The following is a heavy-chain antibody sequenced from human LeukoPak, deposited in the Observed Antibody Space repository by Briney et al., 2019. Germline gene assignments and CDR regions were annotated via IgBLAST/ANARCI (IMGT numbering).Heavy chain of an antibody. V-gene: IGHV3-43*02. CDR3: ARESESSGWYDY. CDR1: GFIFHDYA. Sequence: GGSLRLSCAAPGFIFHDYAIHWVCHAPGKGLEWVSLISGDGGSTFYADSVKGRFTISRENSKNSLYLQMNSLRSDDTALYYCARESESSGWYDYWGQGTLVTVSS. J-gene: IGHJ4*02. CDR2: ISGDGGST. D-gene: IGHD6-19*01.